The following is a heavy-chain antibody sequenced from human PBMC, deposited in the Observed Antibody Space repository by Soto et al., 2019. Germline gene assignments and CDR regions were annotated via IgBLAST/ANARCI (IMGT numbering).Heavy chain of an antibody. J-gene: IGHJ6*02. CDR2: ISAYNGNT. CDR3: ARDGHYGDSWYYGMDV. D-gene: IGHD4-17*01. CDR1: GYTFTSYG. V-gene: IGHV1-18*01. Sequence: ASVKVSCKASGYTFTSYGISWVRQAPGQGLEWMGWISAYNGNTNYAQKLQGRVTMTTDTSTSTAYMELRSLRSDDTAVYYCARDGHYGDSWYYGMDVWGQGTTVTVSS.